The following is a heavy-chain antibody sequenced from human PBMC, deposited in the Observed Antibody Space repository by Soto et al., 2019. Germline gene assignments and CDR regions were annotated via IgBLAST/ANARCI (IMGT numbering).Heavy chain of an antibody. J-gene: IGHJ6*02. CDR3: GSPLLPTIFGVVPPRIYGMDV. CDR2: IIPIFGTA. V-gene: IGHV1-69*13. CDR1: GGTFSSYA. Sequence: ASVKVSCKASGGTFSSYAISWVRQAPGQGLEWMGGIIPIFGTANYAQKFQGRVTITADESTSTAYMELSSLRSEDTAVYYCGSPLLPTIFGVVPPRIYGMDVWGQGTTVTVSS. D-gene: IGHD3-3*01.